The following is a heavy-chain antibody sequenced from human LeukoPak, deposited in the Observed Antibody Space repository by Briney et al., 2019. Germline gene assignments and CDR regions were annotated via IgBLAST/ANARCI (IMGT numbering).Heavy chain of an antibody. Sequence: ASVKVSCKASGYTFTGYYMHWVRQAPGKGLEWMGWINHNSGGTNYAQKFQGRVTMTRDTSISTAYMELSRLRSDDTAVYYCARVDGDYDGNYYYYYGMDVWGQGTTVTVSS. D-gene: IGHD4-23*01. CDR2: INHNSGGT. J-gene: IGHJ6*02. CDR1: GYTFTGYY. V-gene: IGHV1-2*02. CDR3: ARVDGDYDGNYYYYYGMDV.